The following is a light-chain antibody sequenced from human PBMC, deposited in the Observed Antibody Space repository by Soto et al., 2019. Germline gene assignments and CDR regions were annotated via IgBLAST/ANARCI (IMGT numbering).Light chain of an antibody. V-gene: IGKV3-11*01. CDR2: DAS. J-gene: IGKJ1*01. Sequence: EIVLTQSPATLSLSPGERATLSCRASQSISSSLAWYQQKPGQAPRLLIYDASTRATGFPARFSGSGSGTDFTLTIGSLEPEDFAVYYCQQRSEWPRTFGPGTKVDIK. CDR1: QSISSS. CDR3: QQRSEWPRT.